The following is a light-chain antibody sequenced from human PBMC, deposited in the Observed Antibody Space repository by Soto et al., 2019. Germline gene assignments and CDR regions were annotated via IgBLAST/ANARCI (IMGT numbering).Light chain of an antibody. V-gene: IGLV2-14*03. CDR2: DVS. CDR1: SSDVGAYNF. Sequence: QSVLTQPASVSGSPGQSITISCTGSSSDVGAYNFVSWYQQHPGKVPRLMIFDVSSRPSGVSDRFSGSKSGNTASLTISGLQAEDEGDYYCSSYTSSSTHVFGSGTKVTVL. J-gene: IGLJ1*01. CDR3: SSYTSSSTHV.